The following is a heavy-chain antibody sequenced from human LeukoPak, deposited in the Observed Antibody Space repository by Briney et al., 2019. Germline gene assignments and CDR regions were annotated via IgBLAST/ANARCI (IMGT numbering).Heavy chain of an antibody. J-gene: IGHJ4*02. CDR2: IYYSGST. Sequence: PSETLSLACTVSGGSISSHYWSWIRQPPGKGLEWIGYIYYSGSTNYNPSLKSRVTISVDTSKNQLSLKLSSVTAADTAVYYCARGTAAGDDYWGQGTLVTVSS. CDR1: GGSISSHY. D-gene: IGHD6-13*01. V-gene: IGHV4-59*11. CDR3: ARGTAAGDDY.